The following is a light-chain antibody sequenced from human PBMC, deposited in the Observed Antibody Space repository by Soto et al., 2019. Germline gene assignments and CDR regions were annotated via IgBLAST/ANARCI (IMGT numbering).Light chain of an antibody. Sequence: DIQMTQSPSSLSASVGDRVTITCRASQSISNFLAWYQQKPGEVPILLIYGSSTLQSGVPSRFSGSGSGTDFTLTISSLEPEDVATYYCQKYDSDPRTFGQGTKVDIK. V-gene: IGKV1-27*01. CDR2: GSS. CDR3: QKYDSDPRT. J-gene: IGKJ1*01. CDR1: QSISNF.